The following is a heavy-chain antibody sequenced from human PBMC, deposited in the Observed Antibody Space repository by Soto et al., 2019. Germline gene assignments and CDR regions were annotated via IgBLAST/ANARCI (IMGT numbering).Heavy chain of an antibody. Sequence: GASVKVSCKASGYAFTSYFMHWVRQAPGQGLEWMGIINPSDRSTSYAPKFQGRVTMTRDTSTSTVYMELSRLRSDDTAVYYCARQYYYGSGSFGYGMDVWGQGTTVTVSS. CDR1: GYAFTSYF. CDR2: INPSDRST. V-gene: IGHV1-46*01. D-gene: IGHD3-10*01. CDR3: ARQYYYGSGSFGYGMDV. J-gene: IGHJ6*02.